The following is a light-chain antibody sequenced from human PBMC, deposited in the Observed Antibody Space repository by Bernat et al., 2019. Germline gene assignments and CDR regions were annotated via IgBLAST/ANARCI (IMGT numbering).Light chain of an antibody. V-gene: IGLV2-8*01. CDR2: AVS. CDR3: SSYSGTKNLV. Sequence: QSALTQPPSASGSPGQSVTISCTGTSSDVGGYNYVSWYQQHPGKAPKLMIYAVSKRPSGVPHRFSGSKSGNTASLTVSGLQAEDEADYYCSSYSGTKNLVFGGGTKLTVL. CDR1: SSDVGGYNY. J-gene: IGLJ3*02.